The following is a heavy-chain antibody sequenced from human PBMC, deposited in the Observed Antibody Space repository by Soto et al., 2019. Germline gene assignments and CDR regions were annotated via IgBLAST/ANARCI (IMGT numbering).Heavy chain of an antibody. Sequence: SETLSLTCAVYGGSFSGYYWSWIRQPPGKGLEWIGEINHSGSTNYNPSLKSRVTISVDTSKNQFSLKLSSVTAADTAVYYCARGSHRRMGDFDYWGQGTLVTVSS. CDR2: INHSGST. CDR1: GGSFSGYY. J-gene: IGHJ4*02. V-gene: IGHV4-34*01. D-gene: IGHD2-15*01. CDR3: ARGSHRRMGDFDY.